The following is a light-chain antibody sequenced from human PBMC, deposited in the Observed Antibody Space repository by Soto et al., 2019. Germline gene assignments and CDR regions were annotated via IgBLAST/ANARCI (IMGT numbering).Light chain of an antibody. CDR3: SSYAGSNNLRV. V-gene: IGLV2-8*01. CDR2: EVN. CDR1: SSDAGGYNF. Sequence: QSVLTQPPSASGSPGQSVTISCTGTSSDAGGYNFVSWYQQHPGKAPKLMIYEVNKRPSGVPDRFSGSKSGNTASLTVSGLQAEDEADYYCSSYAGSNNLRVFGTGTMVTVL. J-gene: IGLJ1*01.